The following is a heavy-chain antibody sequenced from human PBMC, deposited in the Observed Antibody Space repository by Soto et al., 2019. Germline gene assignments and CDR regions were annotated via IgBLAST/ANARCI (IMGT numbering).Heavy chain of an antibody. D-gene: IGHD3-22*01. CDR3: AKDQDIPVYYYDSSGYYYSRPFFDY. V-gene: IGHV3-23*01. CDR2: ISGSGGST. Sequence: PGGSLRLSCAASGFTFSSYAMSWVRQAPGKGLEWVSAISGSGGSTYYADSVKGRFTISRDNSKNTLYLQMNSLRAEDTAVYYCAKDQDIPVYYYDSSGYYYSRPFFDYWGQGTLVTVSS. J-gene: IGHJ4*02. CDR1: GFTFSSYA.